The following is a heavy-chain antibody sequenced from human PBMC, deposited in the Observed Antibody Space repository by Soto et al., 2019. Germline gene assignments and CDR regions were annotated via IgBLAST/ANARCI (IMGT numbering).Heavy chain of an antibody. Sequence: PGGSLRLSCAASGFTVNNNYMSWVRQAPGKGLEWVSVIYSGGSTYYVDSVKGRFTMSRDNSKNTVYLQMNSLRAEDTAVYYCARDLYSSGWLTGFDPWGQGTLVTV. CDR2: IYSGGST. J-gene: IGHJ5*02. CDR1: GFTVNNNY. D-gene: IGHD6-19*01. CDR3: ARDLYSSGWLTGFDP. V-gene: IGHV3-66*01.